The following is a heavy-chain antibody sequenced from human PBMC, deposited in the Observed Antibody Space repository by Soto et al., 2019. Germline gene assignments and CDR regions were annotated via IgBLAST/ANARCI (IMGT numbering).Heavy chain of an antibody. CDR1: GGSFSGYY. Sequence: QVQLQQWGAGLLKPSETLSLTCAVYGGSFSGYYWSWIRQPPGKGLEWIGEINHSGSTNYNPSLKSRVTLSVDTVKIPVSLKLSQVTAADTAVYYWARDASFYCSSTSCYGGWFDPWGQGTLVTVSS. V-gene: IGHV4-34*01. CDR2: INHSGST. CDR3: ARDASFYCSSTSCYGGWFDP. J-gene: IGHJ5*02. D-gene: IGHD2-2*01.